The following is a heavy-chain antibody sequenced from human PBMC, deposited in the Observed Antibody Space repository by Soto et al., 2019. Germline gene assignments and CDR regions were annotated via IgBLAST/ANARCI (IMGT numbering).Heavy chain of an antibody. D-gene: IGHD2-2*02. V-gene: IGHV4-59*08. J-gene: IGHJ6*03. CDR1: GGSISSYY. CDR3: ARQYCSSTSCYIPYYYTDV. CDR2: IYYSGST. Sequence: SETLSLTCTVSGGSISSYYWSWIRQPPGKGLEWIGYIYYSGSTNYNPSLKSRVTISVDTSKNQFSLKLSSVTAADTAVYYCARQYCSSTSCYIPYYYTDVWGKGTTVTVSS.